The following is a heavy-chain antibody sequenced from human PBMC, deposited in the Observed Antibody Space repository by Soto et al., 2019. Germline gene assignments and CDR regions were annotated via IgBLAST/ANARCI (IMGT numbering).Heavy chain of an antibody. V-gene: IGHV4-34*01. D-gene: IGHD3-9*01. CDR2: INDRGSI. Sequence: QVQPQQWGAGPLRPLETLSLTCGVSGGSFSGYYWAWIRQSPGKGLEWIGEINDRGSINYNPSLKSRVSISVDTLKNHYSLNLRSVTAADTAVYYCARESHDILTGPPWVWYFDLWGRGTLVTVSS. J-gene: IGHJ2*01. CDR1: GGSFSGYY. CDR3: ARESHDILTGPPWVWYFDL.